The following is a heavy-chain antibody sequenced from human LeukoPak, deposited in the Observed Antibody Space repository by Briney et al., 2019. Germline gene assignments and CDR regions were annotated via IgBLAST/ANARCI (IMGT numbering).Heavy chain of an antibody. CDR3: AKDHSSGWSLYYFDY. CDR2: ISWNSGSI. V-gene: IGHV3-9*01. J-gene: IGHJ4*02. D-gene: IGHD6-19*01. Sequence: GRSLRLSCAASGFTFDDYAMHWVRQAPGKGLEWVSGISWNSGSIGYADSVKGRFTISRDNAKNSLYLRMNSLRAEDTALYYCAKDHSSGWSLYYFDYWGQGTLVTVSS. CDR1: GFTFDDYA.